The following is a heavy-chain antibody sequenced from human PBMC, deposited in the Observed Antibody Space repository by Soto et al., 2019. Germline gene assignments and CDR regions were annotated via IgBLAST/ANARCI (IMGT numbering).Heavy chain of an antibody. CDR1: GGSFSGYY. J-gene: IGHJ6*03. Sequence: QVQLQQWGAGLLKPSETLSLTCAVYGGSFSGYYWSWIRQPPGKGLEWIGEINHSGSTNYNPSLKSRVTISVDTSKHQLSLKLSSVTAADTAVYYCARGGGYDFWSGYQYYYYMDVWGKGTTVTVSS. CDR2: INHSGST. CDR3: ARGGGYDFWSGYQYYYYMDV. D-gene: IGHD3-3*01. V-gene: IGHV4-34*01.